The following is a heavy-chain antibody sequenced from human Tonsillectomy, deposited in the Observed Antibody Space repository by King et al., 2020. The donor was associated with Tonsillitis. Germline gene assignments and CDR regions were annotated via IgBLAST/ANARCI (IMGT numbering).Heavy chain of an antibody. CDR3: ARDSNDFWSGYYNH. CDR1: GFTFSSYT. V-gene: IGHV3-21*01. D-gene: IGHD3-3*01. Sequence: VQLVESGGGLAKPGGSLRLSCAASGFTFSSYTMTWVRQAPGKGLEWVSSISRSGTYIYYADSVKGRFTISRDNAKNSLYLQMNSLRAEDTGVYYCARDSNDFWSGYYNHWGQGTLVTVSS. J-gene: IGHJ5*02. CDR2: ISRSGTYI.